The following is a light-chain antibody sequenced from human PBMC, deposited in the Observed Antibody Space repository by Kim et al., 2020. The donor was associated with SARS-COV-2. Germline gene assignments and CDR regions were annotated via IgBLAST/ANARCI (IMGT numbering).Light chain of an antibody. CDR3: QQYHDLPF. Sequence: IQMTQSPSSLSASVGDRVTISCQASQDINNYVNWYQQKPGKAPKLLIYDASNLETGVPSRFSGSGSGTHFTFTISNLQPEDIATYYCQQYHDLPFFGQGTRLEI. CDR1: QDINNY. CDR2: DAS. V-gene: IGKV1-33*01. J-gene: IGKJ5*01.